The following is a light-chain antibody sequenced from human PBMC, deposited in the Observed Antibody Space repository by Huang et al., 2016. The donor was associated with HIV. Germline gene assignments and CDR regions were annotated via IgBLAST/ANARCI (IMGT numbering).Light chain of an antibody. CDR3: QQYYSTPYT. J-gene: IGKJ2*01. CDR2: WAS. CDR1: QSVLYSSNNKNY. Sequence: DIVMTQSPDSLAVSLGGRATINCKSSQSVLYSSNNKNYLAWYQQKPGQPPKLLIYWASTLESGVPDRFSGSGSGTDFTLTISSLQAEDVAVYYCQQYYSTPYTFGQGTKLEIK. V-gene: IGKV4-1*01.